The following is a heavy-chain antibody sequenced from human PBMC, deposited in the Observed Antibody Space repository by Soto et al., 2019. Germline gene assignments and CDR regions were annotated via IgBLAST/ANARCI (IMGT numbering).Heavy chain of an antibody. CDR3: ARLGAYCSSTSCPPYYYYMDV. CDR2: IYPGDSDT. V-gene: IGHV5-51*01. Sequence: PGESLKISCKGSGYSFTSYWIGWVRQMPGKGLEWMGIIYPGDSDTRYSPSFQGQVTISADKSISTAYLQWSSLKASDTAMYYCARLGAYCSSTSCPPYYYYMDVWGKGTTVTVSS. J-gene: IGHJ6*03. CDR1: GYSFTSYW. D-gene: IGHD2-2*01.